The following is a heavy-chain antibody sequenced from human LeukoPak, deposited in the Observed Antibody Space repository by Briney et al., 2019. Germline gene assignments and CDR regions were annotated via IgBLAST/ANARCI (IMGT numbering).Heavy chain of an antibody. V-gene: IGHV1-18*01. D-gene: IGHD4-17*01. CDR3: AREDDRSFGAYDC. CDR1: NYTFSDYD. Sequence: GASVRVSCKASNYTFSDYDVTWVRQAPGQGLERMGWVSKYTGNADYAPKFQGRVSMTTDTSTRTAYMELRSLRPDDTAVYFCAREDDRSFGAYDCWGQGTLVTVS. CDR2: VSKYTGNA. J-gene: IGHJ4*02.